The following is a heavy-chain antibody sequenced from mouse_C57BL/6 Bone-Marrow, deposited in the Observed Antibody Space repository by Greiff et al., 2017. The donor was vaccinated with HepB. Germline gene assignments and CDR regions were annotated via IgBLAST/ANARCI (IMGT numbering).Heavy chain of an antibody. J-gene: IGHJ4*01. CDR1: GFSFNTYA. V-gene: IGHV10-1*01. CDR3: VRRGGYYAMDY. CDR2: IRSKSNNYAT. Sequence: EVKLEESGGGLVQPKGSLKLSCAASGFSFNTYAMNWVRQAPGKGLEWVARIRSKSNNYATYYADSVKDRFTISRDDSESMLYLQMNNLKTEDTAMYYCVRRGGYYAMDYWGQGTSVTVSS.